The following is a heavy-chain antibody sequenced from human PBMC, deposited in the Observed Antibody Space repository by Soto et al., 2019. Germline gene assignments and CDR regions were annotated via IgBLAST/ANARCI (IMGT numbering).Heavy chain of an antibody. J-gene: IGHJ5*02. CDR1: GGTFSSYA. D-gene: IGHD6-19*01. Sequence: QVQLVQSGAEVKKPGSSVKVSCKASGGTFSSYAISWVRQAPGQGLEWMGGIIPIFGTANYAQKFQGRVTITADESTSTAYMELSSLRSEDMAVYYCAREGPYSSGWYVRWFDPWGQGTLVTVSS. CDR3: AREGPYSSGWYVRWFDP. CDR2: IIPIFGTA. V-gene: IGHV1-69*01.